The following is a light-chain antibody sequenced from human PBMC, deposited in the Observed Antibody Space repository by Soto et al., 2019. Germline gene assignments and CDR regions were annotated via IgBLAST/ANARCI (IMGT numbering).Light chain of an antibody. CDR2: DVS. J-gene: IGLJ2*01. V-gene: IGLV2-14*01. CDR3: SSYTSTSTLV. Sequence: QSVLTQPASGSGSPGQSIGISCTGTSGDVGSYNFVSWYQQHPGKAPKLMIYDVSARPPGVSNRFSDSKSGNTASLTISGLQAEDEADYYCSSYTSTSTLVFGGGTKVTVL. CDR1: SGDVGSYNF.